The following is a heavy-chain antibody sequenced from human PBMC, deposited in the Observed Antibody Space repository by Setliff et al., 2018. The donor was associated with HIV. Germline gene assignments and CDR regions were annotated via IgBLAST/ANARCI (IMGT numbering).Heavy chain of an antibody. J-gene: IGHJ4*02. D-gene: IGHD3-16*01. CDR1: GGSINSGIYY. V-gene: IGHV4-61*02. Sequence: SETLSLTCTVSGGSINSGIYYWTWIRQPAGKGLEWLGRIHIGGNTNYNPSLKSRVTMSVDTSKNQFSLNLNSVTATDTAIYYCATERWLYQNFDSWGQGTQVTAPQ. CDR2: IHIGGNT. CDR3: ATERWLYQNFDS.